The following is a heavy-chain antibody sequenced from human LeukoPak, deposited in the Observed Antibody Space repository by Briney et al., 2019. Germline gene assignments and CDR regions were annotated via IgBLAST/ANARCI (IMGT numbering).Heavy chain of an antibody. CDR2: ISWNSGSI. CDR3: AKDRQWLEGFDY. J-gene: IGHJ4*02. V-gene: IGHV3-9*03. D-gene: IGHD6-19*01. CDR1: GFTFDDYA. Sequence: GGSLRLSCAASGFTFDDYAMHWVRQAPGKGLEWVSGISWNSGSIGYADSVKGRFTISRDNAKNSLYLQMNSLRAEDMALYYCAKDRQWLEGFDYWGQGTQVTVSS.